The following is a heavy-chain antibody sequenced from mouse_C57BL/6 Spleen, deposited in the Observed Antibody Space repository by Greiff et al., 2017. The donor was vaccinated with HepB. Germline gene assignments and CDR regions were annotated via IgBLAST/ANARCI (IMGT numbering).Heavy chain of an antibody. V-gene: IGHV1-80*01. CDR3: ARDYDFAY. CDR1: GYAFSSYW. D-gene: IGHD2-4*01. Sequence: QVQLKESGAELVKPGASVKISCKASGYAFSSYWMNWVKQRPGKGLEWIGQIYPGDGDTNYNGKFKGKATLTADKSSSTAYMQLSSLTSEDSAVYFCARDYDFAYWGQGTLVTVSA. CDR2: IYPGDGDT. J-gene: IGHJ3*01.